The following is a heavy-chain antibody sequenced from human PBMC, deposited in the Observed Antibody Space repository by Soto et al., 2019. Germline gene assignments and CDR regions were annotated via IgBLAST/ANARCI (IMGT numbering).Heavy chain of an antibody. CDR2: IYYSGSP. CDR3: AIDVTLCHPRYGMDV. CDR1: GGSVSRGSYY. V-gene: IGHV4-61*01. D-gene: IGHD2-2*01. J-gene: IGHJ6*01. Sequence: QVQLQESGPGLVKPSEPLSLTCTVSGGSVSRGSYYWSWIRQPPGKGLEWIGYIYYSGSPYYNPPLKSRVPISVDTSKNRFSLKLSSVTAADTAVYYCAIDVTLCHPRYGMDVWGQGTTVTGAS.